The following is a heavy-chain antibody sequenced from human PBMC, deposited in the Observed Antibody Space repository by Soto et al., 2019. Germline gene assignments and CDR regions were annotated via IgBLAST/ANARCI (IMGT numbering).Heavy chain of an antibody. CDR1: GYTFTSYD. Sequence: QVQLVQSGAEVKKPGASVKVSCKASGYTFTSYDINWVRQATGQGLEWMGWMNPNSGNTGYAQKFQGRVTMTRNTSISTAYIELSSLRSDDTAVYYCARVSCYHPRESDFDYWGQGTLVTVSS. J-gene: IGHJ4*02. D-gene: IGHD2-2*01. CDR3: ARVSCYHPRESDFDY. V-gene: IGHV1-8*01. CDR2: MNPNSGNT.